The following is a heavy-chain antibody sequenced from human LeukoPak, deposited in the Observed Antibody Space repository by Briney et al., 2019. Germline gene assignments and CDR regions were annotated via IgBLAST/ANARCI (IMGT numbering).Heavy chain of an antibody. CDR1: GGTFSSYA. V-gene: IGHV1-69*13. Sequence: ASVKVSCKASGGTFSSYAISWVRQAPGQGLEWMGGIIPILGTANYAQKFQGRVTITADESTSTAYIELSSLRAEDTAVYYCAREDRHYDFWSGSDYYFYYMDVWGKGTTVTVSS. CDR2: IIPILGTA. CDR3: AREDRHYDFWSGSDYYFYYMDV. D-gene: IGHD3-3*01. J-gene: IGHJ6*03.